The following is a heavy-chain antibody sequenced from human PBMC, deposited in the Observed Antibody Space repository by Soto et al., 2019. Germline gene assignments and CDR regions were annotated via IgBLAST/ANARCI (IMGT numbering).Heavy chain of an antibody. CDR2: ISAYNGNT. CDR1: GYTFTSYG. D-gene: IGHD3-22*01. V-gene: IGHV1-18*04. Sequence: GASVKVSCKASGYTFTSYGISWVRQAPGQGLEWMGWISAYNGNTNYAQRLQGRVTMTTDTSTSTAYMELRSLRSDDTAVHYCARDPHYYDSSDDFDYWGQGTLVTVSS. J-gene: IGHJ4*02. CDR3: ARDPHYYDSSDDFDY.